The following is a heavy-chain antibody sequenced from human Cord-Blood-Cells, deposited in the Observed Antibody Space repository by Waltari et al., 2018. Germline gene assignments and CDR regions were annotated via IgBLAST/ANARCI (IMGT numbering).Heavy chain of an antibody. V-gene: IGHV5-51*01. J-gene: IGHJ4*02. D-gene: IGHD6-13*01. CDR1: GYSFTSYW. Sequence: EVQLVQSGAEVNKPGESLKISCKGSGYSFTSYWLGWVRQMPGKGLEWMVIIYPGDSDTRYGPSFQGQGTISADKSISTAYLQWSSLKASDTAMDYCARQRSIAAAGDYWSQGTLVTVAS. CDR3: ARQRSIAAAGDY. CDR2: IYPGDSDT.